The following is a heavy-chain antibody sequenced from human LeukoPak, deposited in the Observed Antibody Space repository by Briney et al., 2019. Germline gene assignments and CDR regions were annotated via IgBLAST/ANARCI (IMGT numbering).Heavy chain of an antibody. J-gene: IGHJ6*03. Sequence: GGSLRLSCAASGFTFSSYWMSWVRQAPGKGLEWVANIKQDGSEKYYVDSVKGRFTISRDNAKNSLYLQMNSLRAEDTAVYYCARIITMVRGVQIYYYYYMDVWDKGTTVTISS. CDR1: GFTFSSYW. V-gene: IGHV3-7*03. D-gene: IGHD3-10*01. CDR3: ARIITMVRGVQIYYYYYMDV. CDR2: IKQDGSEK.